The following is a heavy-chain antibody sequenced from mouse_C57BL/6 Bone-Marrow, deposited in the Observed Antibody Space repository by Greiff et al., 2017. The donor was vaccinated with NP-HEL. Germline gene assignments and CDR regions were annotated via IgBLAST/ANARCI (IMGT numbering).Heavy chain of an antibody. D-gene: IGHD1-1*01. CDR2: ISDGGSYT. J-gene: IGHJ2*01. CDR3: AREDYYGSSWGYFDY. V-gene: IGHV5-4*01. Sequence: EVMLVESGGGLVKPGGSLKLSCAASGFTFSSYAMSWVRQTPEKRLEWVATISDGGSYTYYPDNVKGRFTISRDNAKNNLYLQMSHLKSEDTAMYYGAREDYYGSSWGYFDYWGQGTTLTVSS. CDR1: GFTFSSYA.